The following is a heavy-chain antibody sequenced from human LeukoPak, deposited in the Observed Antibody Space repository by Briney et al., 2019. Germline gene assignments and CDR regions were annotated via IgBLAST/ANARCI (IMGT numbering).Heavy chain of an antibody. D-gene: IGHD1-7*01. V-gene: IGHV4-59*01. CDR2: VYYSGST. Sequence: IPSETLSLTCTVSGGSISGYYWSWIRQPPGKGLEWIGYVYYSGSTNYNPSLKSRVTISVDRSKKQFSLKLSSVTAADTAVYYCARLHPGTDWGQGTLVTVSS. CDR3: ARLHPGTD. J-gene: IGHJ4*02. CDR1: GGSISGYY.